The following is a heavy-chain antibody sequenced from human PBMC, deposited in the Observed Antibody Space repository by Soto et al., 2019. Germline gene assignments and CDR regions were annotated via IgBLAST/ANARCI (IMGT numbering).Heavy chain of an antibody. CDR1: GGSISSSHW. V-gene: IGHV4-4*02. D-gene: IGHD6-19*01. Sequence: QVQLQESGPGLVKPSGTLSLTCAVSGGSISSSHWWSWVRPPPGQGLVLIGELDHSGSTDYNPSLNSRVTITVDKSKNQLSLKLSSVTAADTAVYYCGRAPQRGRVAVAGFDYWGHGTLVTVSA. CDR3: GRAPQRGRVAVAGFDY. CDR2: LDHSGST. J-gene: IGHJ5*01.